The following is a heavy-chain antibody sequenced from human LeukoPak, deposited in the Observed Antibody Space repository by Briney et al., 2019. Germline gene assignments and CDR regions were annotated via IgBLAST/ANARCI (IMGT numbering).Heavy chain of an antibody. Sequence: GESLKISCKSSGYSFTHYWIGWVRQMPGKGLEWMGTIYPDDSDTRYNPSFQGLVTISADKSINTAYLQWGSLKASDTAIYYCARTKMSTALTFDYWGQGTLVTVSS. CDR3: ARTKMSTALTFDY. CDR2: IYPDDSDT. D-gene: IGHD5-24*01. J-gene: IGHJ4*02. CDR1: GYSFTHYW. V-gene: IGHV5-51*01.